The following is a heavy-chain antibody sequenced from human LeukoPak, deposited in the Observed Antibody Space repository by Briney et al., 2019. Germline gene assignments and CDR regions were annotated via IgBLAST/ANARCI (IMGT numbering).Heavy chain of an antibody. V-gene: IGHV3-7*01. CDR1: GFTFSNYW. CDR3: ARAHDYGDPVGLYYFVY. D-gene: IGHD4-17*01. J-gene: IGHJ4*02. Sequence: GGSLRLSCAASGFTFSNYWMNWVRQPPGKGLEWVANIKQDGSERYYVDSVKGRFTISRDNAKNSLYLQMNSLRAEDTAVYYCARAHDYGDPVGLYYFVYWGQGTLVTVSS. CDR2: IKQDGSER.